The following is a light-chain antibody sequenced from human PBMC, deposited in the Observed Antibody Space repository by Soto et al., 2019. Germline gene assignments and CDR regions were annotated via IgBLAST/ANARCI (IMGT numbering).Light chain of an antibody. CDR2: GAS. CDR1: QSVSSSY. V-gene: IGKV3-20*01. Sequence: EIVLTQSPGTLSLSPGERATLSCRASQSVSSSYLDWYQQKPGQAPRLLIYGASSRATGIPDRFSGSGSGTGFTLTISRLEPEEFAVYYCQQYGSSPGTFGQGTKVEIK. J-gene: IGKJ1*01. CDR3: QQYGSSPGT.